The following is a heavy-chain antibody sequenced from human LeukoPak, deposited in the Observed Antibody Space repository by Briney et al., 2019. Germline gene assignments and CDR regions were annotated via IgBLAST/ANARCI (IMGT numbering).Heavy chain of an antibody. D-gene: IGHD1-26*01. V-gene: IGHV3-21*01. CDR2: ISSSSSYI. J-gene: IGHJ6*02. CDR1: GFTFSSYS. Sequence: GGSLRLSCAASGFTFSSYSMNWVRQAPGEGLEWVSSISSSSSYIYYADSVKGRFTISRDNAKNSLYLQMNSLRAEDTAVYYCARVKKRSYSYYYGMDVWGQGTTVTVSS. CDR3: ARVKKRSYSYYYGMDV.